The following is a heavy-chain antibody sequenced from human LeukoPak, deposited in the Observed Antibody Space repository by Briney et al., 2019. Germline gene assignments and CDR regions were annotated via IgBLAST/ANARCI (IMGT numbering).Heavy chain of an antibody. J-gene: IGHJ4*02. V-gene: IGHV4-31*03. CDR2: IYYSGST. CDR1: GGSIGSGGYY. CDR3: ARVGYYDSSGGVDY. D-gene: IGHD3-22*01. Sequence: SETLSLTCTVSGGSIGSGGYYWSWIRQHPGKGLEWIGYIYYSGSTYYNPSLKSRVTISVDTSKNQFSLKLSSVTAADTAVYYCARVGYYDSSGGVDYWGQGTLVTVSS.